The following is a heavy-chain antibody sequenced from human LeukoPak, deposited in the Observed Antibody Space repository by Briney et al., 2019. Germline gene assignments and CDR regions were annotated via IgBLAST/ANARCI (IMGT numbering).Heavy chain of an antibody. J-gene: IGHJ6*02. CDR1: GYTFTRFG. Sequence: ASVKVSCKASGYTFTRFGISWVRQAPGQGLEWMGWINPNSGGTNYAQKFQGRVTMTRDTSISTAYMELSRLRSDDTAVYYCARDPRVYGMDVWGQGTTVTVSS. V-gene: IGHV1-2*02. CDR2: INPNSGGT. CDR3: ARDPRVYGMDV.